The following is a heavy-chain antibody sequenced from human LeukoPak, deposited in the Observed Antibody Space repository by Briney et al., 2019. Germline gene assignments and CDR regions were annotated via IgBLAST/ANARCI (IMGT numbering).Heavy chain of an antibody. V-gene: IGHV3-30*02. CDR1: GFTFSSYG. CDR3: ANLRGIAAAGGENNWFDP. Sequence: GGSLRLSCAASGFTFSSYGMHWVRQAPGKGLEWVAFIRYDGSNKYYADSVKGRFTISRDNSKSTPYLQMNSLRAEDTAVYYCANLRGIAAAGGENNWFDPWGQGTLVTVSS. J-gene: IGHJ5*02. D-gene: IGHD6-13*01. CDR2: IRYDGSNK.